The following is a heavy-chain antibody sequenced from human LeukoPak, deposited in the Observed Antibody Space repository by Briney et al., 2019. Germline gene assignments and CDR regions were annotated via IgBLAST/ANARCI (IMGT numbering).Heavy chain of an antibody. J-gene: IGHJ4*02. CDR1: GFTFSSYG. CDR2: ISYDGSNK. CDR3: AKAGLPLVVPAPYFDY. Sequence: PGGSLRLSCAASGFTFSSYGMHWVRQAPGKGLEWVAVISYDGSNKYYADSAKGRFTISRDNSKNTLYLQMNSLRAEDTAVYYCAKAGLPLVVPAPYFDYWGQGTLVTVSS. D-gene: IGHD2-2*01. V-gene: IGHV3-30*18.